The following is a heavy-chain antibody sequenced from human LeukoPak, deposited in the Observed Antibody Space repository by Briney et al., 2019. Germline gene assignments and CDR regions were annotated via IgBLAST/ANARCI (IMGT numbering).Heavy chain of an antibody. CDR2: IWSDGSNK. CDR3: ARGYYAGRGHRFEY. V-gene: IGHV3-33*08. Sequence: PGGSLRLSCAASGFTFSGYGMHWVRQAPGKGLEWVTVIWSDGSNKYYADSVKGRFTISRDNSKYTLYLQMNSLRAEDTAVYYCARGYYAGRGHRFEYWGQGTLVTVSS. J-gene: IGHJ4*02. CDR1: GFTFSGYG. D-gene: IGHD3-22*01.